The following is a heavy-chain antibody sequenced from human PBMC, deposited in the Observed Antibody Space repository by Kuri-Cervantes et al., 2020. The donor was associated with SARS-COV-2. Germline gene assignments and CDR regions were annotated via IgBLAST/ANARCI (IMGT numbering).Heavy chain of an antibody. CDR1: GFTFSSFT. Sequence: GESLKISCTASGFTFSSFTMNWVRQAPGKGLEWVSYISSSSSYIYYADSVKGRFTISRDNAKNSLYLQMNSLRAEDTAVYYCARDFAAGGDAFDIWGQGTMVTVSS. V-gene: IGHV3-21*01. D-gene: IGHD3-16*01. J-gene: IGHJ3*02. CDR3: ARDFAAGGDAFDI. CDR2: ISSSSSYI.